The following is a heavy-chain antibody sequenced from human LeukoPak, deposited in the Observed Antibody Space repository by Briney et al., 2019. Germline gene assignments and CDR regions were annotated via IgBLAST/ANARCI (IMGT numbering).Heavy chain of an antibody. V-gene: IGHV3-21*06. CDR2: ISSSSSYI. CDR1: GFTFRSYS. Sequence: GGSLRLSCAAAGFTFRSYSMNWVRQAPGKGLEWVSSISSSSSYIYYADSVKGRFTISRDNAKNSLYLQMNSLRVEDTAVYYCARVSVSVGATPDNWGQGTLVTVSS. J-gene: IGHJ4*02. CDR3: ARVSVSVGATPDN. D-gene: IGHD1-26*01.